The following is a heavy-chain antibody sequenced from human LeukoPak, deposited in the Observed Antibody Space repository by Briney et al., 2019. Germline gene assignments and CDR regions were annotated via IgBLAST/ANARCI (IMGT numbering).Heavy chain of an antibody. CDR3: AREGGMTNNWFDP. J-gene: IGHJ5*02. D-gene: IGHD4-11*01. CDR1: GGSVSRNSDY. Sequence: SETLSLTCTVSGGSVSRNSDYWGWIRQPSGKGLEWIGSIYYGGSTYYNPSLKSRVTISVDTSKNQFSLMVSSVTVADTGVYYCAREGGMTNNWFDPWGQGTLVTVSS. V-gene: IGHV4-39*07. CDR2: IYYGGST.